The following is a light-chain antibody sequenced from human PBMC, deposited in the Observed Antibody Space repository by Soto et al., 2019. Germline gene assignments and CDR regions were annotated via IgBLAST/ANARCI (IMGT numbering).Light chain of an antibody. CDR1: QSVSSN. J-gene: IGKJ4*01. CDR3: QHYNNWPPLT. CDR2: GAS. V-gene: IGKV3-15*01. Sequence: EIVMTQSPDTLSVSPGERATLSCRASQSVSSNLAWYQQKPGQAPRLLIYGASTRATGIPARFSGSGSGTEFTLTISSLQSEDFAVYYCQHYNNWPPLTFGGGNKVELK.